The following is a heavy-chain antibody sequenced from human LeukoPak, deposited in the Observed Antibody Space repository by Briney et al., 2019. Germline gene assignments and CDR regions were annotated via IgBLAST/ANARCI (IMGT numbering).Heavy chain of an antibody. CDR3: ARHVFSDGSPFDS. CDR2: ISYTGST. Sequence: PSETLSLTCTVSGDSITNNHWIWLRQPPGKRLEWIGHISYTGSTNYNPSLKTRLTMSLDTSKNHISLTLTSVTAADTALYYCARHVFSDGSPFDSWGQGNLVTVSS. J-gene: IGHJ4*02. D-gene: IGHD3-10*01. CDR1: GDSITNNH. V-gene: IGHV4-59*08.